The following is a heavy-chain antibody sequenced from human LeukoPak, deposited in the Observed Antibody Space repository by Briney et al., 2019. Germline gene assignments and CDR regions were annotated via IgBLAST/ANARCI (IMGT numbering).Heavy chain of an antibody. J-gene: IGHJ3*02. CDR3: ARHSGYCSSTSCYLDAFDI. V-gene: IGHV4-59*08. CDR1: GGSISSYY. CDR2: IYYSGST. Sequence: SETLSLTCTVSGGSISSYYWSWIRQPPGKGLEWIGYIYYSGSTNYNPSLKSRVTISVDTSKNQFSLKLSSVTAADTAVYYCARHSGYCSSTSCYLDAFDIWGQGTMVTVSS. D-gene: IGHD2-2*01.